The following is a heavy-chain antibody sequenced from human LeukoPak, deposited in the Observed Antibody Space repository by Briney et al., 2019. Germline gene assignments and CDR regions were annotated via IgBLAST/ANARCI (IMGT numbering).Heavy chain of an antibody. CDR3: AKCTRPWYYFYY. CDR2: ISGSGGST. V-gene: IGHV3-23*01. Sequence: GRSLRLSCAASGFTFSSYAMSWVRQAPGKGLEWVSAISGSGGSTYYADSVKGRFTIARDNSKNTLYLQRNSLRAEDTAVYYCAKCTRPWYYFYYGGQGTRVTVSS. J-gene: IGHJ4*02. D-gene: IGHD2-8*01. CDR1: GFTFSSYA.